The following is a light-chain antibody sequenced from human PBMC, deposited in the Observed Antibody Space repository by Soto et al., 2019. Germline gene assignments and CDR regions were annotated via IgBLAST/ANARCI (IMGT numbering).Light chain of an antibody. J-gene: IGKJ2*01. CDR3: QQYDNLPMYT. V-gene: IGKV1-33*01. Sequence: DIQMTQSPSSLSASVGDRVTSTFQASQDISNYLNWYQQKPGKAPKLLIYDASNLETGVPSRFSGSGSGTDFTFTISSLQPEDIATYYCQQYDNLPMYTFGQGTKVDIK. CDR2: DAS. CDR1: QDISNY.